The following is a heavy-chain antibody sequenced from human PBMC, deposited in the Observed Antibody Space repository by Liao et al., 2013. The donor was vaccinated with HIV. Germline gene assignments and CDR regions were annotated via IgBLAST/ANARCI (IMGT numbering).Heavy chain of an antibody. CDR3: ARVPNYWYFDL. Sequence: QVQLQESGPGLVKPSETLSLTCTVSGGSISSYYWSWIRQPAGKGLEWIGRIYSSGSANYNPSLRSRVTISLGTSKSQFSLRLNSVTAGDTAVYYCARVPNYWYFDLWGRGTLVTVSS. CDR1: GGSISSYY. J-gene: IGHJ2*01. CDR2: IYSSGSA. V-gene: IGHV4-4*07.